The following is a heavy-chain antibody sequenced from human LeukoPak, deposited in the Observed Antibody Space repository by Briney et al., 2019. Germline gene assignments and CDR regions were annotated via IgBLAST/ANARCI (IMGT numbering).Heavy chain of an antibody. Sequence: GGSLRLSCAASGFTVSSNYMSWVRQAPGKGLEWVSVIYSGGSTYYADSVKGRFTISRDNSKNTLYLQMNILRAEDTAVYYCASPGVITGSYFDYWGQGTLVTVSS. D-gene: IGHD3-22*01. V-gene: IGHV3-53*01. CDR3: ASPGVITGSYFDY. CDR2: IYSGGST. CDR1: GFTVSSNY. J-gene: IGHJ4*02.